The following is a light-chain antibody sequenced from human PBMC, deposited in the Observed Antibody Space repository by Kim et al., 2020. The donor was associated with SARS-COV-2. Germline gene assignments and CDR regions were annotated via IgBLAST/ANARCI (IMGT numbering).Light chain of an antibody. CDR2: GKN. V-gene: IGLV3-19*01. Sequence: SSELTQDPAVSVALGQTVRITCQGHSLRSYYASWYQQKPGQAPVLVIYGKNNRPSGIPDRFSGSSSGNTASLTITGAQAEDEADYYCNSRDSSGNIWVFGGGTQLTVL. J-gene: IGLJ3*02. CDR1: SLRSYY. CDR3: NSRDSSGNIWV.